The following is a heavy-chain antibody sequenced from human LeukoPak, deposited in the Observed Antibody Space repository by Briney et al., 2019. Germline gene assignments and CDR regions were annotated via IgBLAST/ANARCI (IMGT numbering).Heavy chain of an antibody. J-gene: IGHJ6*03. D-gene: IGHD5-12*01. Sequence: SETLSLTCSVSGDSIRTYYWTWIRQPAGKGLEWIGRIYTSGTTNYNPSLKSRLTISADTSKNQFSLMLTSVTAADTAVYYCVRDGYRVTGYYYYMDVWGKGTTVTVSS. CDR2: IYTSGTT. V-gene: IGHV4-4*07. CDR1: GDSIRTYY. CDR3: VRDGYRVTGYYYYMDV.